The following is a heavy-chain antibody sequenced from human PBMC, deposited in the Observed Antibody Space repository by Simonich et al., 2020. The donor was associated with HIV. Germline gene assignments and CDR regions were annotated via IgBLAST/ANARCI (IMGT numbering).Heavy chain of an antibody. V-gene: IGHV4-31*03. CDR3: ARVGIRMYAFDI. Sequence: QVQLQESGPGLVKPSQTLSLTCTVSGGSISSDGYYWSWIRQHPGKGLEWIGYIYYIGNTYYNPSLKSRVTISVDTSKNQFSLKLRSVTAADTAVYYCARVGIRMYAFDIWGQGTMVTVSS. D-gene: IGHD1-20*01. CDR2: IYYIGNT. CDR1: GGSISSDGYY. J-gene: IGHJ3*02.